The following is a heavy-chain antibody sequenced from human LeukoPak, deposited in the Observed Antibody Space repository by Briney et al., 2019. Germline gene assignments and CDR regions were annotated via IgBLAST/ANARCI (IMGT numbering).Heavy chain of an antibody. D-gene: IGHD3-16*01. Sequence: SQALSLTCAVSGGSISSGGYSWSWIRQPPWKGLEWIGYIYHSGSTYYNPSLKSRVTISVDRSTNQFSLKLSSVTAADTAVYYCARGLARDAFDIWGQGTMVTVSS. CDR1: GGSISSGGYS. CDR2: IYHSGST. CDR3: ARGLARDAFDI. J-gene: IGHJ3*02. V-gene: IGHV4-30-2*01.